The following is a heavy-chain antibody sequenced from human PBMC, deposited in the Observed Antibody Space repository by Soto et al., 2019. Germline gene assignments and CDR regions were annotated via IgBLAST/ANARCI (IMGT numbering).Heavy chain of an antibody. CDR2: IFYSGST. J-gene: IGHJ6*03. CDR1: GGSISSSY. Sequence: TLSLTCTVSGGSISSSYWSWIRQPPGKGLEWIGYIFYSGSTYYNPSLKSRLTISVDTSKNQFSLNLSSVTAADTAVYYCATGHECWSGYFQYYYMDVWGKGITVTVSS. D-gene: IGHD3-3*01. V-gene: IGHV4-59*01. CDR3: ATGHECWSGYFQYYYMDV.